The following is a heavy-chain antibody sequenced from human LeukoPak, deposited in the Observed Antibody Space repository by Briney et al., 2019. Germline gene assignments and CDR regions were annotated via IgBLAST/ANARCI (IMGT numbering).Heavy chain of an antibody. CDR3: ARRTVTRDWYFDL. D-gene: IGHD4-17*01. V-gene: IGHV3-11*01. J-gene: IGHJ2*01. CDR2: ISSSGTTI. CDR1: GFTFSDYY. Sequence: GGSLRLSCAASGFTFSDYYMSWIRQAPGKGLEWVSYISSSGTTIYYADSVKGRFTISRDNAKNSLYLQMNCLRAEDTAVYYCARRTVTRDWYFDLWGRGTLVTVSS.